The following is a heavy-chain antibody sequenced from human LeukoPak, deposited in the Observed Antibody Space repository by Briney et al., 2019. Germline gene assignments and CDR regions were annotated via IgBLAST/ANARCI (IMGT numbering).Heavy chain of an antibody. Sequence: ASVKVSCKASGYTFTSYGISWVRQAPGQGLEWMGWISAYNGNTNYAQKLQGRVTMTTDTSTSTAYMELRSLRSDDTAVYYCARDLNYLGISGWFSHNYYYYYMDVWGKGTTVTVSS. CDR3: ARDLNYLGISGWFSHNYYYYYMDV. J-gene: IGHJ6*03. CDR1: GYTFTSYG. V-gene: IGHV1-18*01. D-gene: IGHD6-19*01. CDR2: ISAYNGNT.